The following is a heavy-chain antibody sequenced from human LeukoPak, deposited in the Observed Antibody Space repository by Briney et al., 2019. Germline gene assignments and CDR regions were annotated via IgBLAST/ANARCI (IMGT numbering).Heavy chain of an antibody. D-gene: IGHD3-10*01. J-gene: IGHJ5*02. V-gene: IGHV4-59*01. CDR3: ARGGITMVRGVIRFDP. Sequence: SETLSLNCTVSGGSISSYYWSWIRQPPGKGLEWIGYIYYSGSTNYNPSLKSRVTISVDTSKNQFSLKLSSVTAADTAVYYCARGGITMVRGVIRFDPWGQGTLVTVSS. CDR1: GGSISSYY. CDR2: IYYSGST.